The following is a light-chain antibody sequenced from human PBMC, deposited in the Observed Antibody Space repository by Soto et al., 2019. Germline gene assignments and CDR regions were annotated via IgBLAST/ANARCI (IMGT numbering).Light chain of an antibody. J-gene: IGKJ1*01. Sequence: EIVLAQSPATLSLSPGERATLSCRSSQSVSTNQLAWYQQKPGQAPMLPIYGASSRATGIADRFSGSGSGTDFTLTISRLEPEDFAVYYCQQYGSSPRTFGQGTKVDIK. CDR2: GAS. V-gene: IGKV3-20*01. CDR3: QQYGSSPRT. CDR1: QSVSTNQ.